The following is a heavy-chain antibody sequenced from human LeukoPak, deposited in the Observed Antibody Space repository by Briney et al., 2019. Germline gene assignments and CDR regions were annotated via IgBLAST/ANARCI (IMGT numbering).Heavy chain of an antibody. D-gene: IGHD6-13*01. CDR3: ARRGDSSWSEIDY. CDR1: GFTFSSYA. V-gene: IGHV3-23*01. Sequence: GGSLRLSCAASGFTFSSYAMTRVRQAPGKGLECASVISGSGTSTYYADSVKGRFTISRDNSKNTLYLQMNSLRGEDTAVYYCARRGDSSWSEIDYWGQGTLVTVSS. J-gene: IGHJ4*02. CDR2: ISGSGTST.